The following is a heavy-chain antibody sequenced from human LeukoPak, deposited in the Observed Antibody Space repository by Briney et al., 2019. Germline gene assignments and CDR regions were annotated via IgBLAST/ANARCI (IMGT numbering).Heavy chain of an antibody. Sequence: SVKVSCKASGGTFSSYAISWVRQAPGQGLEWMGGIIPIFGTANYAQKFQGRVTITADESTSTAYMELSSLRSEDTAVYYCARGHSKGPDAFDIWGQGTMVTVSS. CDR2: IIPIFGTA. CDR3: ARGHSKGPDAFDI. J-gene: IGHJ3*02. V-gene: IGHV1-69*13. CDR1: GGTFSSYA. D-gene: IGHD2/OR15-2a*01.